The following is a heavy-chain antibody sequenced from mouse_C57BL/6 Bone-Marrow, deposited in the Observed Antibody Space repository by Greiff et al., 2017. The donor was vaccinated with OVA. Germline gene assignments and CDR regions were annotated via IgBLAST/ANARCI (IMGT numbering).Heavy chain of an antibody. V-gene: IGHV1-19*01. J-gene: IGHJ1*03. Sequence: VQLQQSGPVLVKPGASVKMSCKASGYTFTDYYMNWVKQSHGKSLEWIGVINPYNGCTSYNQKFKGKATLTVDKSSSTAYMELNSLTSEDSAVYDCARKGLDGSYWYFDVWGTGNAVTVTA. CDR1: GYTFTDYY. D-gene: IGHD2-3*01. CDR3: ARKGLDGSYWYFDV. CDR2: INPYNGCT.